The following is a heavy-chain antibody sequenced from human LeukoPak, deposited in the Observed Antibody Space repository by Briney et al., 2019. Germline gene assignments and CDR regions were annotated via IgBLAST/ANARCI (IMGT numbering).Heavy chain of an antibody. Sequence: GGSLRLSCAASGFTFSSYAMSWVRQAPGKGLEWVSSISSSSSYIYYADSVKGRFTISRDNAKNSLYLQMNSLRAEDTAVYYCANTPYSSSSWFDPWGQGTLVTVSS. J-gene: IGHJ5*02. V-gene: IGHV3-21*04. CDR1: GFTFSSYA. CDR3: ANTPYSSSSWFDP. D-gene: IGHD6-13*01. CDR2: ISSSSSYI.